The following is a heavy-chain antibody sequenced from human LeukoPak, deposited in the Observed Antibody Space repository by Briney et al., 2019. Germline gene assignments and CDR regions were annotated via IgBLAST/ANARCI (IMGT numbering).Heavy chain of an antibody. CDR1: GFTFSSYG. CDR2: IWYDGSNK. J-gene: IGHJ6*03. V-gene: IGHV3-33*01. Sequence: GRSLRLSCVASGFTFSSYGMHWVRQAPGKGLEWVAVIWYDGSNKYYADSVKGRFIISRDNSKNTLYLQMNSLRAEDTAVYYCARGPQLQELELGDNYYYYMDVWGKGTTVTVSS. D-gene: IGHD1-7*01. CDR3: ARGPQLQELELGDNYYYYMDV.